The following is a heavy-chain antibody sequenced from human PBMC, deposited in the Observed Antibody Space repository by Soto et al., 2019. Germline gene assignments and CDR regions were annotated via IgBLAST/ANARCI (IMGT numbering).Heavy chain of an antibody. CDR3: ARDSAMNC. D-gene: IGHD1-26*01. CDR1: GFSLSSHY. Sequence: EVQLVESGGGLVQPGGSLRLSCVASGFSLSSHYMNCVRQAPGKGLEWVSLIHNGGDTYYADSVKGRFSISRDDSRNTLYLQMNSLTAEDTAMSYCARDSAMNCWGQGTLVTVSS. J-gene: IGHJ4*02. V-gene: IGHV3-66*01. CDR2: IHNGGDT.